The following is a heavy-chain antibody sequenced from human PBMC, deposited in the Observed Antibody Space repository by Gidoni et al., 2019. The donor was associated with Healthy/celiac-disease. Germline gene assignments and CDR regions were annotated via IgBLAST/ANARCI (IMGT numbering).Heavy chain of an antibody. Sequence: EVQLVESGGGLVKPGGSLSLSCAASGSTSRNAWLSWVRQAPGKGLEWVGRIKSKTDGGTTDYAAPVKGRFTISRDDSKNTLYLQMNSLKTEDTAVYYCIATSPPDYDILTGYWNYWGQGTLVTVSS. CDR3: IATSPPDYDILTGYWNY. CDR2: IKSKTDGGTT. CDR1: GSTSRNAW. J-gene: IGHJ4*02. D-gene: IGHD3-9*01. V-gene: IGHV3-15*01.